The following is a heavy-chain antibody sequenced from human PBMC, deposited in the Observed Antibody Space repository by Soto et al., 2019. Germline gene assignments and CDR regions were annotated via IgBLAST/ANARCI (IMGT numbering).Heavy chain of an antibody. CDR2: ISGSGGST. V-gene: IGHV3-23*01. CDR1: GFTFSSFA. J-gene: IGHJ4*02. D-gene: IGHD4-17*01. CDR3: ARGTVPYGDSAPIY. Sequence: PGGSLRLSCAASGFTFSSFAMSWVRQAPGKGLEWVSAISGSGGSTYYADSVKGRFTISRDNSKNTLYLQVNSLRDEDTTIYYCARGTVPYGDSAPIYWGQGTLVTVSS.